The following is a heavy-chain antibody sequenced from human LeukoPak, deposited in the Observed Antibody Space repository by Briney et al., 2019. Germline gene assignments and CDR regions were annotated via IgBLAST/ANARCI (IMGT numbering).Heavy chain of an antibody. V-gene: IGHV1-2*02. CDR3: ATVGIAARHGDY. J-gene: IGHJ4*02. CDR1: GYTFTGYY. CDR2: INPNSGGT. Sequence: GASVKVSCKASGYTFTGYYMHWVRQAPGQGLEWMGWINPNSGGTNYAQKFQGRVTMTRDTSISTAYMELSSLRSEDTAVYYCATVGIAARHGDYWGQGTLVTVSS. D-gene: IGHD6-6*01.